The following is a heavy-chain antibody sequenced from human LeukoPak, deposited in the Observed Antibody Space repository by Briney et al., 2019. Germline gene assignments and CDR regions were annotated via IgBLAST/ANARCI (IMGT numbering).Heavy chain of an antibody. V-gene: IGHV1-2*02. Sequence: ASVKVSCKASGYTFTGYYMHWVRQAPGQGLEWMGWINPNSGGTNYAQKLQGRVTMTTDTSTSTAYMELRSLRSDDTAVYYCARDQGSVVAASNFDYWGQGTLVTVSS. D-gene: IGHD2-15*01. CDR3: ARDQGSVVAASNFDY. CDR2: INPNSGGT. CDR1: GYTFTGYY. J-gene: IGHJ4*02.